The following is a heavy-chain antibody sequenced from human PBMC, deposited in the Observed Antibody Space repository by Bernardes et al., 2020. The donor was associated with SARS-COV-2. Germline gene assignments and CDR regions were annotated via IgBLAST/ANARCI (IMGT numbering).Heavy chain of an antibody. CDR1: GGSISSYY. J-gene: IGHJ6*02. D-gene: IGHD2-2*01. V-gene: IGHV4-59*01. CDR3: ARNYCSSTSCYDYGMDV. CDR2: IYYSGST. Sequence: SETLSLTCTVSGGSISSYYWSWIRQPPGKGLEWIGYIYYSGSTNYNPSLKSRVTISVDTSKNQFSLKLSSVTAADTAVYYCARNYCSSTSCYDYGMDVWGQGTTVTVSS.